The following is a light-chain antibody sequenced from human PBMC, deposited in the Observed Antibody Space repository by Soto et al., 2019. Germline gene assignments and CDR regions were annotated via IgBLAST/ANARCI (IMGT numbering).Light chain of an antibody. Sequence: QSVLTQPPSVSAAPGQKVTISCSGSSSNIGGNSVSWYQQLPGTAPKLLIYDDNKRPSGIPDRFSGSKSGTSATLGITGFQTGDEGDYYFGSWDSSLSAYVFGTGTKVTVL. CDR2: DDN. CDR1: SSNIGGNS. V-gene: IGLV1-51*01. J-gene: IGLJ1*01. CDR3: GSWDSSLSAYV.